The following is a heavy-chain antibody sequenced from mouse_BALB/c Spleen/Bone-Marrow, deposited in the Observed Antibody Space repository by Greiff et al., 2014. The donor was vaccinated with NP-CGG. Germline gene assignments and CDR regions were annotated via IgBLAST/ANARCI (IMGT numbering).Heavy chain of an antibody. D-gene: IGHD1-1*01. Sequence: EVQLQQSGAELVKPGASVKLSCTASDFNIKDAYMHWVKQRPEQGLEWIGRIDPANVNTKYDTKFQGKATITADTSSNTAYLLLSSRTSEDTAGYYCAVYYYGRSSFAYWGQGTLVTVSA. J-gene: IGHJ3*01. CDR1: DFNIKDAY. CDR2: IDPANVNT. V-gene: IGHV14-3*02. CDR3: AVYYYGRSSFAY.